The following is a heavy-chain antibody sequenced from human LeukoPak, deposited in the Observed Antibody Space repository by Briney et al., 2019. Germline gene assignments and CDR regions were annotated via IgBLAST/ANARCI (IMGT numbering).Heavy chain of an antibody. CDR1: GFTFSSYV. CDR3: AKGTGLVVVFATFDY. CDR2: ISGSGGST. V-gene: IGHV3-23*01. Sequence: PGGSLRLSCTASGFTFSSYVMSWVRQAPGKGLEWVSAISGSGGSTYYADSVKGRFTISRDNSKNTLYLQMNSLRAEDTAVYYCAKGTGLVVVFATFDYWGQGTLVTVSS. J-gene: IGHJ4*02. D-gene: IGHD3-22*01.